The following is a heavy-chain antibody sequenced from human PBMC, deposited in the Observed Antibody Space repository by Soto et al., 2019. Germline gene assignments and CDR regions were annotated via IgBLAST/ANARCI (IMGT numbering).Heavy chain of an antibody. CDR2: IIPIFGTA. V-gene: IGHV1-69*01. D-gene: IGHD1-20*01. CDR1: GGTFSSYA. J-gene: IGHJ6*02. Sequence: QVQLVQSGAEVKKPGSSVKVSCKASGGTFSSYAISWVRQAPGQGLEWMGGIIPIFGTANYAQKFQGRVTFTAVESTSTAYMELSSLRSEDTAVYYCARELITGRDYYYYGMDVWGQGTTVTVSS. CDR3: ARELITGRDYYYYGMDV.